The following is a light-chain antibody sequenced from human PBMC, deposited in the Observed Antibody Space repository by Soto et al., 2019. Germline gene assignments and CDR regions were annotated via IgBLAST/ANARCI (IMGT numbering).Light chain of an antibody. Sequence: QSALTQPASVSGSLGQSITISCTGTSTDFGGQNYVSWYQQHPGRAPKLILYEVSNRPSGVSNRFSGSKSGNTASLTISGLQAEDVATYFCSSFTTSYFYVFGPGTKVTV. CDR2: EVS. V-gene: IGLV2-14*01. J-gene: IGLJ1*01. CDR1: STDFGGQNY. CDR3: SSFTTSYFYV.